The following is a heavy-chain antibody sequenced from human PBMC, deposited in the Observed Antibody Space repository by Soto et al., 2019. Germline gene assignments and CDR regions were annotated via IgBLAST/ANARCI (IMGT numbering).Heavy chain of an antibody. CDR1: GYTFTGYY. CDR3: ARDWYYDILTGYYYYGMDV. D-gene: IGHD3-9*01. CDR2: INPNSGGT. J-gene: IGHJ6*02. V-gene: IGHV1-2*02. Sequence: ASVKVSCKASGYTFTGYYMHWVRQAPGQGLEWMGWINPNSGGTNYAQKFQGRVTMTRDTSISTAYMELSRLRSDDTAVYYCARDWYYDILTGYYYYGMDVWGQGTTVTVSS.